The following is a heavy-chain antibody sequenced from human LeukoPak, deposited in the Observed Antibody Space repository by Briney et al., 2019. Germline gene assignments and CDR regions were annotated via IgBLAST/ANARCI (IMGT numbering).Heavy chain of an antibody. CDR2: IHTDGTK. CDR3: ARDPLSWEIRGWDDGYDV. J-gene: IGHJ3*01. CDR1: GFSVTVNY. D-gene: IGHD1-26*01. Sequence: GGSLRLSCEISGFSVTVNYINWVRQAPGKGLEWVSVIHTDGTKYYGGSVKGRFIISRDASKNTVYLQMNSLRVADTAMYYCARDPLSWEIRGWDDGYDVRGQGTMVTVSS. V-gene: IGHV3-53*01.